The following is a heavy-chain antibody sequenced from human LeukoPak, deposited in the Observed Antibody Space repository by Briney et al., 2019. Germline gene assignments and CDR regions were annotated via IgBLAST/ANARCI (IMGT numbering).Heavy chain of an antibody. D-gene: IGHD2-8*02. J-gene: IGHJ4*02. CDR1: VFTFSTFA. CDR3: ATYRQVLLPFES. CDR2: IFPSGGEI. Sequence: GGSLRLFCAASVFTFSTFAMIWVRQPPGRGLEGVSSIFPSGGEIHYAASVRGRFTISRDHSKSTLSLQMNSLRAEDTAIYYCATYRQVLLPFESWGPGTLVTASP. V-gene: IGHV3-23*01.